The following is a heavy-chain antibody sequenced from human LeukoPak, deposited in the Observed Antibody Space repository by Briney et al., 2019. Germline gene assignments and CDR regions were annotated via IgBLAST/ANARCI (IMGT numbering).Heavy chain of an antibody. CDR2: ISYDGSNK. J-gene: IGHJ4*02. D-gene: IGHD6-13*01. CDR3: AKDPRRYSRTGGYFDY. Sequence: GRSLRLSCAASGFTFSNYVMHWVRQAPGKGLEWVAVISYDGSNKYYADSVKGRFTISRDNSENTLYLQMNSLRAEDTAVYYCAKDPRRYSRTGGYFDYWGQGTLVTVSS. V-gene: IGHV3-30*18. CDR1: GFTFSNYV.